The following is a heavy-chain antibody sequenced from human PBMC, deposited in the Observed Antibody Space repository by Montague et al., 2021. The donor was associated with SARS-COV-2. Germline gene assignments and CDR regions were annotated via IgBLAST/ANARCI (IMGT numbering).Heavy chain of an antibody. CDR3: ARGKYDYVWGSYRYGSGY. Sequence: SLRLSCAASGFTFSSYWMSWVRQAPGKGLEWVANIKQDGSEKYYVDSVKGRSTISRDNAKNSLYLQMNSLRAEDTAVYYCARGKYDYVWGSYRYGSGYWGQGTLVTVSS. CDR2: IKQDGSEK. CDR1: GFTFSSYW. D-gene: IGHD3-16*02. V-gene: IGHV3-7*01. J-gene: IGHJ4*02.